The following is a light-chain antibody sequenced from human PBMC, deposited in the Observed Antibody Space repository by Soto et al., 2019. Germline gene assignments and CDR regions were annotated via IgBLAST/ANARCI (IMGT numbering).Light chain of an antibody. V-gene: IGKV3-20*01. CDR1: QSVSSSY. J-gene: IGKJ5*01. CDR2: GAS. Sequence: EIVLTQSPGTLSLSPGERATLSCRASQSVSSSYLAWYQQKPGQAPRLLIYGASSRATGIPDRFSGSGSGTDFTLTISSLEPEDFAVYYCQYGGTFGQGTRLEIK. CDR3: QYGGT.